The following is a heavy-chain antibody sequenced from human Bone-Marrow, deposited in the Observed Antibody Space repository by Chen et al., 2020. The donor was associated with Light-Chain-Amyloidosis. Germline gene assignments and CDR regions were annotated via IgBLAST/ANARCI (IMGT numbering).Heavy chain of an antibody. CDR3: VRERFRAVGVGGDYYGMDV. Sequence: QLQMQESGPGLVKASETLSLTCTVSGGSISTDTHYWAWIRQHPGKGLEWIGTLYYTGRNYYNPSLKSRVTISADTSRNQFSLRLTSVTAADTAVYYCVRERFRAVGVGGDYYGMDVWGQGTTVTVSS. CDR2: LYYTGRN. V-gene: IGHV4-39*02. D-gene: IGHD6-19*01. J-gene: IGHJ6*02. CDR1: GGSISTDTHY.